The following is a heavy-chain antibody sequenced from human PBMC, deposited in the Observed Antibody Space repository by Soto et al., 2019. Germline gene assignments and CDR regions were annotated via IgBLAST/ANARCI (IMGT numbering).Heavy chain of an antibody. CDR3: ARDNWNSY. CDR1: ELTFSNYW. D-gene: IGHD1-7*01. Sequence: GGSLRLSCVASELTFSNYWMHWVRQAPGKGLEWVSRTNGDGSTTNYADSVKGRFTISRDNAKNMVYLQMNSLRAEDTAVYYCARDNWNSYWGQGTLVTVSS. J-gene: IGHJ4*02. V-gene: IGHV3-74*01. CDR2: TNGDGSTT.